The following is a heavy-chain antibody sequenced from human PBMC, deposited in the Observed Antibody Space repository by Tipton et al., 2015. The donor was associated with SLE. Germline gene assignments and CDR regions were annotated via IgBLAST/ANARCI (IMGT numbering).Heavy chain of an antibody. CDR2: SYYSRIT. V-gene: IGHV4-59*12. Sequence: TLSLTCTVSGGSISSYYWSWIRQPPGKGLEWIGSSYYSRITYYNPSLKSRVTMSVVTSKNQFSLNLSSVTAADTAVYYCVRGDLGMRSMRAFDIWGQGTMVTVSS. CDR1: GGSISSYY. CDR3: VRGDLGMRSMRAFDI. D-gene: IGHD7-27*01. J-gene: IGHJ3*02.